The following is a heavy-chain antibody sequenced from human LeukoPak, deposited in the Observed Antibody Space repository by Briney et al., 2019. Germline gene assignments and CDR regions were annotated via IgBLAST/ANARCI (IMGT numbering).Heavy chain of an antibody. CDR1: GYSFTSYW. Sequence: GESLKISCKGSGYSFTSYWIGWVRQMPGKGLEWMGIIYPGDSDTRYSPSFQGQVTISADKSISTAYLQWGSLKASDTAMYYCARQSFGGRQLVGSYNWFDPWGQGTLVTVSS. CDR2: IYPGDSDT. CDR3: ARQSFGGRQLVGSYNWFDP. J-gene: IGHJ5*02. V-gene: IGHV5-51*01. D-gene: IGHD6-13*01.